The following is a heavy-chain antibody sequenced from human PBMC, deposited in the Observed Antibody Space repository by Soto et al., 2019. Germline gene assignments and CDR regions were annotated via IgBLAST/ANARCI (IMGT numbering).Heavy chain of an antibody. V-gene: IGHV1-8*02. CDR1: GGTFSSYT. D-gene: IGHD4-17*01. CDR2: MNPNSGNT. CDR3: ARDPTMTTVTSGGMDV. J-gene: IGHJ6*02. Sequence: ASVKVSCKASGGTFSSYTISWVRQATGQGLEWMGWMNPNSGNTGYAQKFQGRVTMTRNTSISTAYMELSSLRSEDTAVYYCARDPTMTTVTSGGMDVWGQGTTVTVSS.